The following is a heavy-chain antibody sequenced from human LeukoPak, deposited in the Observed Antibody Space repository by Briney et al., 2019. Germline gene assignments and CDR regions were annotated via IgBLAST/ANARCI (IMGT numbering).Heavy chain of an antibody. CDR2: INHSGST. CDR3: ASGYCGGACQLGGVDM. CDR1: GGSFSGYY. J-gene: IGHJ3*02. D-gene: IGHD2-21*02. Sequence: SETLSLTCAVYGGSFSGYYWSWIRQPPGKRLEWIGEINHSGSTNYNPSLKSRVTISVDTSKNQFSLKLSSVTAADTAVYYCASGYCGGACQLGGVDMWGQGTMVTVSS. V-gene: IGHV4-34*01.